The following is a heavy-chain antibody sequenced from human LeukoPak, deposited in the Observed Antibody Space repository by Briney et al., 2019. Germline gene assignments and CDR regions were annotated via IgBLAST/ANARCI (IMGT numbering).Heavy chain of an antibody. CDR2: LYSGGTT. Sequence: GGSLRLSCAASGFIVSTNYMSWVRQAPGKGLEWVSVLYSGGTTYYADSVKGRFTISRDNSKNTLYLQMNSLRAEDTAVYYCAMDSSWLPLKFDYWGQGTLVTVSS. D-gene: IGHD5-24*01. V-gene: IGHV3-66*01. CDR1: GFIVSTNY. CDR3: AMDSSWLPLKFDY. J-gene: IGHJ4*02.